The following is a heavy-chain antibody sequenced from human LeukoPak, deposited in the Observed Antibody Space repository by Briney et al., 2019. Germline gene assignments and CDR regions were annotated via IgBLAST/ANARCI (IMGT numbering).Heavy chain of an antibody. D-gene: IGHD6-19*01. CDR2: IIPIFGTA. CDR1: GGTFSSYA. J-gene: IGHJ6*02. Sequence: SVKVSCKASGGTFSSYAISWVRQAPGQGLEWMGGIIPIFGTANYAQKFQGRVTITADESTSTAYMELSSLRSEDTAVYCCASPSSGREFYYYYGMDVWGQGTTVTVSS. V-gene: IGHV1-69*13. CDR3: ASPSSGREFYYYYGMDV.